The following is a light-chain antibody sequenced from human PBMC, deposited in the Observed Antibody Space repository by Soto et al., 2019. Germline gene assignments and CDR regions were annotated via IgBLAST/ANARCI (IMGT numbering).Light chain of an antibody. V-gene: IGKV3-15*01. Sequence: EIVMTQSPATLSVYPGERANLSCRASQNVSSNLAWYQQKPGQAPRLLIYGASTRATGIPARFSGSGSGTEFTLTISSLQSEDFAVYYCQQYNNWPPYTFGQGTKLEIK. CDR2: GAS. J-gene: IGKJ2*01. CDR1: QNVSSN. CDR3: QQYNNWPPYT.